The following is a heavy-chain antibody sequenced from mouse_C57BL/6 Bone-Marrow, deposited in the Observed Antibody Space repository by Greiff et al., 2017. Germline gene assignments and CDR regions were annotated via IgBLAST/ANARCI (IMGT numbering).Heavy chain of an antibody. CDR3: ARSDGYDVRFAY. V-gene: IGHV1-56*01. Sequence: QVQLQQSGPELVRPGASVKISKAPGYTFTSHWMQWVRQRPGQGLEWIGEIFPGSGSTYYNEKFKGKATLTVDTSSSTAYMQLSSLTSEDSAVYFCARSDGYDVRFAYWGQGTLVTVSA. CDR1: GYTFTSHW. J-gene: IGHJ3*01. CDR2: IFPGSGST. D-gene: IGHD2-2*01.